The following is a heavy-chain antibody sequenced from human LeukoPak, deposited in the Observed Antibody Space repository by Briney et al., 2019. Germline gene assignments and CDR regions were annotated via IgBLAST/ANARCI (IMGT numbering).Heavy chain of an antibody. J-gene: IGHJ3*02. CDR3: ASLLPSSFAFDI. D-gene: IGHD2-2*01. V-gene: IGHV4-59*01. CDR2: IYYSGST. Sequence: SETLSLTCTVSGGAISSYYWSWIRRPPGKGLEWIGYIYYSGSTNYNPSLKSRVTISVDTSKNQFSLKLSSVTAADTAVYYCASLLPSSFAFDIWGQGTMVTVSS. CDR1: GGAISSYY.